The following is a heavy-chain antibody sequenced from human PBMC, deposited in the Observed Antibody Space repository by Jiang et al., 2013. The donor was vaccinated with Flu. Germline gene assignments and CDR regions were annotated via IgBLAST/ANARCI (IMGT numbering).Heavy chain of an antibody. Sequence: GSGLVKPSETLSLTCTVSGGSISSYYWTWIRQPPGKGLEWIGYIYYSGSTNYNPSLKSRVTISVDTSKNQFSLKLSSVTAADTAVYYCATVDTAMLMFDYWGQGTLVTVSS. J-gene: IGHJ4*02. CDR3: ATVDTAMLMFDY. V-gene: IGHV4-59*08. CDR1: GGSISSYY. CDR2: IYYSGST. D-gene: IGHD5-18*01.